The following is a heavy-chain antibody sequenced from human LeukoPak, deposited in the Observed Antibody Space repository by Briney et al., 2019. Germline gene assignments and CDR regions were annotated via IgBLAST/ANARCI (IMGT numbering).Heavy chain of an antibody. CDR1: GYTFTGYY. V-gene: IGHV1-2*02. D-gene: IGHD2-2*01. CDR3: ARGFGYYCGSTSCYSRYFQH. J-gene: IGHJ1*01. CDR2: INPNSGGT. Sequence: ASVKVSCKASGYTFTGYYMHWVRQAPGQGLEWMGWINPNSGGTNYAQKFQGRVTMTRDTSISTAYMELSRLRSDDTAVYYCARGFGYYCGSTSCYSRYFQHWGQGTLVTVSS.